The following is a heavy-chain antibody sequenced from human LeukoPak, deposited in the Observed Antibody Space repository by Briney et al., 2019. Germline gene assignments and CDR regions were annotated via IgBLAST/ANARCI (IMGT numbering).Heavy chain of an antibody. D-gene: IGHD3-9*01. CDR1: GFTSTNYA. J-gene: IGHJ4*02. CDR3: AKDSRLRYSDY. CDR2: LIGSSGST. Sequence: GGSLRLSCAASGFTSTNYAMNWVRQAPGKGLEWVSILIGSSGSTDYADSVKGRFTISRDNSKNTLYLQMNSLRAEDTAVYYCAKDSRLRYSDYWGQGTLVTVSS. V-gene: IGHV3-23*01.